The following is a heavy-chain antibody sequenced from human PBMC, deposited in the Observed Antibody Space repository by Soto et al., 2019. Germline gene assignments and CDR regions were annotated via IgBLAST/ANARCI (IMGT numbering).Heavy chain of an antibody. CDR3: AGKQTPYYYCSRNYSPHYYYCMDV. D-gene: IGHD3-10*01. Sequence: GGSLRLSCAASGFTFSSYGMHWVRQAPGKGLEWVAVISYDGSNKYYADSVKGRFTISRDNSKNTLYLQMNSRRAEDTAVYYCAGKQTPYYYCSRNYSPHYYYCMDVWGKGTTVTVSS. J-gene: IGHJ6*03. CDR2: ISYDGSNK. CDR1: GFTFSSYG. V-gene: IGHV3-30*03.